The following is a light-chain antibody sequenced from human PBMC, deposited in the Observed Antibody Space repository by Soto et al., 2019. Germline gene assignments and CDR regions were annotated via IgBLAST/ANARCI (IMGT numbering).Light chain of an antibody. Sequence: QSVLTQPPSASGTPGQRVTISCSGSSSNIGSNYVYWYQQLPGTAPQLLIYSNNQRPSGVPDLFSGSKSGTSASLAISWLRSEDEADYYCAAWDDSLSGRVFGGGTKVTVL. J-gene: IGLJ3*02. V-gene: IGLV1-47*01. CDR3: AAWDDSLSGRV. CDR2: SNN. CDR1: SSNIGSNY.